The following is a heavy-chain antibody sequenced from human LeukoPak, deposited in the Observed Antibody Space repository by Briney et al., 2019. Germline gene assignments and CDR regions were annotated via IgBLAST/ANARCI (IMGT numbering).Heavy chain of an antibody. CDR2: IYYTGDS. CDR1: GGSISSDGYS. J-gene: IGHJ5*02. D-gene: IGHD5-18*01. Sequence: SETLSLTCAVSGGSISSDGYSWSWMRQPPGKGLEWIGSIYYTGDSYYNLSLKSRLTISVDTSKSQFSLNLSSVSAADTAVYYCARGVYNYGGHNWFDPWGQGTLVTVSS. V-gene: IGHV4-30-4*07. CDR3: ARGVYNYGGHNWFDP.